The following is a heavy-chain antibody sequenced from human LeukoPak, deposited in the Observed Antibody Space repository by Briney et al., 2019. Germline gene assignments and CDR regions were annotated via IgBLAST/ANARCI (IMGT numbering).Heavy chain of an antibody. Sequence: GRSLRPSCAASGFTFSSYGMHWVRQAPGKGLEWVAVIWYDGSNKYYADSVKGRFTISRDNSKNTLYLQMNSLRAEDTAVYYCARGPVAGKGEIDYWGQGTLVTVSS. CDR1: GFTFSSYG. D-gene: IGHD6-19*01. CDR2: IWYDGSNK. V-gene: IGHV3-33*01. CDR3: ARGPVAGKGEIDY. J-gene: IGHJ4*02.